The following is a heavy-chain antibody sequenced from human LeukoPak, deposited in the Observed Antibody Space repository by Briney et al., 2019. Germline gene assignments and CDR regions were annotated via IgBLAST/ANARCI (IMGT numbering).Heavy chain of an antibody. V-gene: IGHV3-33*06. Sequence: PGGSLRLSCAASGFTFSNYGMHWVRQAPGKGLEWVAVIWYDGSNKYYADSVKGRFTISRDNSKNTLYLQMNSLRAEDTAVYYCAKDAYDFWSGYPYYFDYWGQGTLVTVSS. CDR2: IWYDGSNK. J-gene: IGHJ4*02. D-gene: IGHD3-3*01. CDR1: GFTFSNYG. CDR3: AKDAYDFWSGYPYYFDY.